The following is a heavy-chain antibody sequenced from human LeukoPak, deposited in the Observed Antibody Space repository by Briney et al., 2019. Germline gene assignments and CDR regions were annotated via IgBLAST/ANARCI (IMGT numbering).Heavy chain of an antibody. CDR1: GFTFSSCA. CDR3: AKDYAGGWPKRGMDV. D-gene: IGHD3-16*01. CDR2: ISGSGGGT. V-gene: IGHV3-23*01. J-gene: IGHJ6*03. Sequence: AGGSLRLSRAVSGFTFSSCAMSWVRQAPGKGLEWVSAISGSGGGTFYADSVRGRFTISRDNSKNTVYLQMNSLRAEDTAVYYCAKDYAGGWPKRGMDVWGKGATVTVSS.